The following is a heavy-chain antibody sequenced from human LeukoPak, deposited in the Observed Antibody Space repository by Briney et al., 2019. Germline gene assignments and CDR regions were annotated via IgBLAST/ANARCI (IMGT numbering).Heavy chain of an antibody. CDR1: GGSISSRSYY. D-gene: IGHD2-2*01. Sequence: SETLSLTCTVSGGSISSRSYYWGWIRQPPGKGLEWIGSIYYTGRTYYNPSLKSRVTISVDTSKNRFSLKLTSVTAADTAVYFCARLPNIVVLPAAIADAFPIWGQGTMVTVSS. CDR2: IYYTGRT. CDR3: ARLPNIVVLPAAIADAFPI. J-gene: IGHJ3*02. V-gene: IGHV4-39*01.